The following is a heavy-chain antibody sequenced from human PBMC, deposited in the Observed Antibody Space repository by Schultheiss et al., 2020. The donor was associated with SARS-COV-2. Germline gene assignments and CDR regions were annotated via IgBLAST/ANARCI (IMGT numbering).Heavy chain of an antibody. CDR2: ISYDGSNK. D-gene: IGHD1-14*01. V-gene: IGHV3-30*18. CDR3: AKGGVEEPRPFDY. CDR1: GFTFSSYG. J-gene: IGHJ4*02. Sequence: GGSLRLSCAASGFTFSSYGMHWVRQAPGKGLEWVAVISYDGSNKYYADSVKGRFTISRDNSKNTLYLQMNSLRAEDTAVYYCAKGGVEEPRPFDYWGQGTLVTVSS.